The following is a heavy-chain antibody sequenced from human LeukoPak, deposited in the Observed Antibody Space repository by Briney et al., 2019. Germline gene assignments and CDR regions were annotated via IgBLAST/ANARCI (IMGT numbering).Heavy chain of an antibody. D-gene: IGHD1-1*01. CDR3: ARGQEFDDGVFDS. J-gene: IGHJ4*02. CDR1: GFSFSSFA. CDR2: IRSNGATA. Sequence: PGGSLRLSCAASGFSFSSFAMTWVDQAPGKGLEWVSTIRSNGATAYNADSVKGRFTISRDNSKNTVYLQMNSLRVEDTAIYYCARGQEFDDGVFDSWGQGTLVTVSS. V-gene: IGHV3-23*01.